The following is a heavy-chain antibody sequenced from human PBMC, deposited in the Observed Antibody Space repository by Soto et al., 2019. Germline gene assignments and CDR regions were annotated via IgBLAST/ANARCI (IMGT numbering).Heavy chain of an antibody. CDR3: ARDRLNDYYYGMDV. CDR2: IYYSGST. CDR1: GRAISTYY. J-gene: IGHJ6*02. D-gene: IGHD3-16*01. V-gene: IGHV4-59*01. Sequence: PSEPLSLTCTVSGRAISTYYWSWIRQPPGKGLEWIGYIYYSGSTNYNPSLKSRVTISVDTSKNQFSLKLSSVTAADTAVYYCARDRLNDYYYGMDVWGQGTTVT.